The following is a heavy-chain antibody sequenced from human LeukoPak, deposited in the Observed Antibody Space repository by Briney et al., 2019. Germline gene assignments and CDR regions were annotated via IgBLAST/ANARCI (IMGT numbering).Heavy chain of an antibody. J-gene: IGHJ6*02. V-gene: IGHV1-46*01. CDR1: GYTFTSYY. D-gene: IGHD2-2*01. CDR2: INPSGGST. Sequence: ASVKVSCKASGYTFTSYYMHWVRQAPGQGLEWMGIINPSGGSTSYAQKFQGRVTMTRDTSMSTVYMELSSLRSEDTAVYYCARALTPHCSSTSCYPYYYGMDVWGQGTTVTVSS. CDR3: ARALTPHCSSTSCYPYYYGMDV.